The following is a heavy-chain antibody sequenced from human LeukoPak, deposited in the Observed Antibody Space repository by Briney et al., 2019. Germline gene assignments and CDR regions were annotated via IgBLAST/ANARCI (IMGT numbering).Heavy chain of an antibody. CDR3: ARSNHFWSGFLDT. D-gene: IGHD3-3*02. J-gene: IGHJ4*02. Sequence: SETLSLTCTVVGGSISSRDENWNWIRQPPGKGLEWIGSVDYNGNIHYSPALKSRALVSVDTSKNQVSLRLTSVTVAHTAVYLCARSNHFWSGFLDTWGQGTLVTVSS. CDR1: GGSISSRDEN. V-gene: IGHV4-39*07. CDR2: VDYNGNI.